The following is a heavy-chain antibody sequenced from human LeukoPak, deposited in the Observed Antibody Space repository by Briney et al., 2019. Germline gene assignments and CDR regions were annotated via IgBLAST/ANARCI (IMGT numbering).Heavy chain of an antibody. CDR1: GFTFCNFA. J-gene: IGHJ6*03. CDR3: AKVPGASFYYYYYMDV. Sequence: GGSLRLSCAASGFTFCNFAMTWVRQAPGKGREWVSAISSSGGSTDYGDSGKGRFTISRDNSKNTLYLQMNSLRAEDTAVYYCAKVPGASFYYYYYMDVWGKGTTVTVSS. V-gene: IGHV3-23*01. D-gene: IGHD3-16*02. CDR2: ISSSGGST.